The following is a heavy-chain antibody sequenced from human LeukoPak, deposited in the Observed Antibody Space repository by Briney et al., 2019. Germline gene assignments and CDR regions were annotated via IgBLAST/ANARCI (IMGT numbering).Heavy chain of an antibody. CDR1: GGSISSSSYY. CDR2: IYYSGST. J-gene: IGHJ4*02. Sequence: PSETLSLTCTVSGGSISSSSYYWGWIRQPPGKGLEWIGSIYYSGSTYYNPSLKSRVTISVDTSKNQFSLKLSSVTAADTAVYYCARIRAWSSTSADRRFDYWGQGTLVTVSS. D-gene: IGHD2-2*01. CDR3: ARIRAWSSTSADRRFDY. V-gene: IGHV4-39*01.